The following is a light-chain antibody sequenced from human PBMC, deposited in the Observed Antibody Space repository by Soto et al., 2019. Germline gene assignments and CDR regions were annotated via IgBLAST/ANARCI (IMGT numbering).Light chain of an antibody. Sequence: DIQMTQSPSTLSASVGDRVSVNCRVSLLISAWLALYPQKPGKAPRLLIYKASTLEIGVPSRFSGSGSGTEFTLTISSLQPDDVAIYYCQQYNDYSWTFGQGTKVDI. CDR2: KAS. CDR1: LLISAW. V-gene: IGKV1-5*03. J-gene: IGKJ1*01. CDR3: QQYNDYSWT.